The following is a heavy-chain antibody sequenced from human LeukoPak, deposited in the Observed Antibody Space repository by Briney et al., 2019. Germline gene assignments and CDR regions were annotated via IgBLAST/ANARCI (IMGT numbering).Heavy chain of an antibody. V-gene: IGHV4-34*01. D-gene: IGHD2-2*01. CDR2: INHSGST. CDR1: GGSFSGYY. Sequence: SETLSPTCAVYGGSFSGYYWSWIRQPPGKGLEWIGEINHSGSTNYNPSLKSRVTISVDTSKNQFSLKLSSVTAADTAVYYCAREGNPKGLVPAAIDFRLDYWGQETLVTVSS. CDR3: AREGNPKGLVPAAIDFRLDY. J-gene: IGHJ4*02.